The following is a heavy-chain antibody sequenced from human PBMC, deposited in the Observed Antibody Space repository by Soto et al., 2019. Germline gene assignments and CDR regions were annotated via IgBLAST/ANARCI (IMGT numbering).Heavy chain of an antibody. J-gene: IGHJ4*02. D-gene: IGHD3-3*01. CDR1: GFTFSSYA. CDR2: ISGSGGST. CDR3: AKDPTFPDVFWSGYYHDY. V-gene: IGHV3-23*01. Sequence: PGGSLRLSCAASGFTFSSYAMSWVRQAPGKGLEWVSAISGSGGSTYYADSVKGRFTISRDNSKNTLYLQMNSLRAEDTAVYYCAKDPTFPDVFWSGYYHDYWGQGTLVTVSS.